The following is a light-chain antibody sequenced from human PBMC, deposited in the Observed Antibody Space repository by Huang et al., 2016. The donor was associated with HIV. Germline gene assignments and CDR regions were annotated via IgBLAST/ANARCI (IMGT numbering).Light chain of an antibody. V-gene: IGKV3-15*01. CDR2: GAS. CDR3: QQNNNWPPLFT. J-gene: IGKJ3*01. CDR1: QSVSSN. Sequence: EIVMTQSPATLSVSPGERATLSCRASQSVSSNLAWYQQKPGQAPRPLIYGASTRATGIPARFSCSGSGTEFTLTISSLQSEDFPVYYCQQNNNWPPLFTFGPGTKVDIK.